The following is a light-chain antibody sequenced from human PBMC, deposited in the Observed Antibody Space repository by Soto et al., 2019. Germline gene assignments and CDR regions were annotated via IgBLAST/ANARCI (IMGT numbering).Light chain of an antibody. J-gene: IGKJ2*01. CDR3: QQYGSSFRYT. V-gene: IGKV3-15*01. CDR1: QSISSS. Sequence: EIVMTQSPATLSVSPGERATLSCRASQSISSSLAWYQQKPGQAPRLLIYGASTRATGIPARFSGSGSGTEFTLTISSLQSEDFAVYYCQQYGSSFRYTFGQGTKLEIK. CDR2: GAS.